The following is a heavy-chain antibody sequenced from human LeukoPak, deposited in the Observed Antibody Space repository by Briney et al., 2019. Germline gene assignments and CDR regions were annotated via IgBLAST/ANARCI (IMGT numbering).Heavy chain of an antibody. Sequence: GGSLRLSCAASGFTFRRYEMNWVRQAPGKGLEWVSYIASSGSTIYYADSVKGRFTISRDNAKNSLYLQMNSLRAEDTAVYYCARANYYDISGYDYWGQGTLITVSS. CDR2: IASSGSTI. CDR1: GFTFRRYE. CDR3: ARANYYDISGYDY. D-gene: IGHD3-22*01. J-gene: IGHJ4*02. V-gene: IGHV3-48*03.